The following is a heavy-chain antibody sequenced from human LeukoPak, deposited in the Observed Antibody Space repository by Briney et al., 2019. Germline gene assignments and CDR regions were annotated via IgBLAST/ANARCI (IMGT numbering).Heavy chain of an antibody. Sequence: KPGGSLRLSCAASGFTFSNYNMNWVRQAPGKGLEWVSSISRSSSYKKYADSVKGRFTISRDNAKNSLYLQMNSLRVEDTAVYYCARLDGYNYLDYYYFYMDVWGKGTTVTVSS. J-gene: IGHJ6*03. CDR2: ISRSSSYK. D-gene: IGHD5-24*01. V-gene: IGHV3-21*01. CDR3: ARLDGYNYLDYYYFYMDV. CDR1: GFTFSNYN.